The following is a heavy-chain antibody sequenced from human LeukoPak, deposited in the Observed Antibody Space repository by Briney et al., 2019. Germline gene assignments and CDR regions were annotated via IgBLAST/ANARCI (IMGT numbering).Heavy chain of an antibody. CDR3: ARVEQLWLDY. D-gene: IGHD5-18*01. J-gene: IGHJ4*02. CDR2: INHSGST. Sequence: PSETLSLTCAVYSGSFSGYYWSWIRQPPGKGLEWIGEINHSGSTNYNPSLKSRVTISVDTSKNQFSLKLSSVTAADTAVYYCARVEQLWLDYWGQGTLVTVSS. CDR1: SGSFSGYY. V-gene: IGHV4-34*01.